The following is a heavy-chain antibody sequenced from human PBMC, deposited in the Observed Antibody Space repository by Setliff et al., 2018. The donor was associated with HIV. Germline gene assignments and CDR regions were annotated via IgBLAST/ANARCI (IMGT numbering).Heavy chain of an antibody. Sequence: GSLRLSCAASGFTFRSYEMNWVRQAPGKGLEWVSYISSGGSTIYYADSVKGRFTISRDNAKNSLYLQMNSLRVGDTAVYYCARHRDPPGTSWIYYYYYMDLWGEGTTVTVSS. J-gene: IGHJ6*03. CDR2: ISSGGSTI. D-gene: IGHD6-13*01. V-gene: IGHV3-48*03. CDR3: ARHRDPPGTSWIYYYYYMDL. CDR1: GFTFRSYE.